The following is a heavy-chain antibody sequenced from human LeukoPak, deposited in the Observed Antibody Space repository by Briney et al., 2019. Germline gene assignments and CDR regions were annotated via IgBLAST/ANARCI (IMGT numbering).Heavy chain of an antibody. CDR1: GGSISGYY. Sequence: SETLSLTCTVSGGSISGYYWSWIRQPPGKGLEWIGYIYYSGSTNYNPSLKSRVTMSLDTSKNQFSLRLNSVTAADTAVYYCARDQLGDAVDIWGQGTMVTVSS. V-gene: IGHV4-59*01. CDR2: IYYSGST. CDR3: ARDQLGDAVDI. D-gene: IGHD3-16*01. J-gene: IGHJ3*02.